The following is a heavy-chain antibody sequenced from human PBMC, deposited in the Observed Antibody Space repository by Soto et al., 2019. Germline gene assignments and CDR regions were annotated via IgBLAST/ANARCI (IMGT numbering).Heavy chain of an antibody. CDR2: TYYSGST. Sequence: PSETLSLTCTVSGCSISSYGYYWSWIRKHPGKGLEWIGYTYYSGSTYYTPSLKSRVTISVDTSKNQFSLKLSSVTAADSLVYYCARGAGGVVVPAAAQAYSWFDPWGQGTLVTVSS. D-gene: IGHD2-2*01. V-gene: IGHV4-31*03. J-gene: IGHJ5*02. CDR1: GCSISSYGYY. CDR3: ARGAGGVVVPAAAQAYSWFDP.